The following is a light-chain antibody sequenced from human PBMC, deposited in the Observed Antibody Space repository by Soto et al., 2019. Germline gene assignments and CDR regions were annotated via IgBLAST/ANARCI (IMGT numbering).Light chain of an antibody. V-gene: IGLV2-8*01. CDR1: SSDVGNYNY. CDR2: EVT. CDR3: TSYAAGKNVV. J-gene: IGLJ2*01. Sequence: QLVLTQPPSASGSPGQSVTISCTGTSSDVGNYNYVSWYQQHPGKAPKLMIYEVTKRTSGVPDRFSGSKSGNTASLTVSGLQAEDEAEYYCTSYAAGKNVVFGGGTKLTVL.